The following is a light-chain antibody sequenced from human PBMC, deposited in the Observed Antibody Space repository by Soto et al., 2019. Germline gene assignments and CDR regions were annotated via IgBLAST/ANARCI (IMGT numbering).Light chain of an antibody. CDR3: QKYNSDPLT. Sequence: DIQMTQSPSSLSASVGDRVTITCRASQGISNDLVWYQQKPRKAPQLLIYGATTLQSGVPSRFSGSGSGTDFTLTIASLQPEDVATYYCQKYNSDPLTFGGGTKVEIK. CDR1: QGISND. CDR2: GAT. V-gene: IGKV1-27*01. J-gene: IGKJ4*01.